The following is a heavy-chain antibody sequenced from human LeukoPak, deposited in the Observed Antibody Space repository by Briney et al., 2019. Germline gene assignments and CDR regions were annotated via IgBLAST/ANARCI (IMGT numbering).Heavy chain of an antibody. D-gene: IGHD6-6*01. V-gene: IGHV3-48*02. CDR2: ISSSSSTI. CDR1: GFTFSSYS. Sequence: PGGSLRLSCAASGFTFSSYSMNWVRQAPGKGLEWVSYISSSSSTIYYADSVKGRFTISRDNAKNPLYLQMNSLRDEDTAVYYCASLNRDSSSSADYWGQGTLVTVSS. CDR3: ASLNRDSSSSADY. J-gene: IGHJ4*02.